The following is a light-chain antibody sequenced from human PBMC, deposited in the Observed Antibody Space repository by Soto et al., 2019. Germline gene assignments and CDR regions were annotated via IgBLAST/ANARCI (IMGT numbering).Light chain of an antibody. Sequence: IVLTQAPDTLSLSPGGRATLSCRASQSVSCSQLVWYQQKPGQAPRLLIYAASSRATGIPDRFSGSGSGTDFTLTVSELETEDFAAYYCQHYANSVCTVRQSTKVEIK. CDR1: QSVSCSQ. J-gene: IGKJ1*01. CDR2: AAS. CDR3: QHYANSVCT. V-gene: IGKV3-20*01.